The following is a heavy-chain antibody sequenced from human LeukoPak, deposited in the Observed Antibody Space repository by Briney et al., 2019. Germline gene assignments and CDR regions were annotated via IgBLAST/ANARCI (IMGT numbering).Heavy chain of an antibody. CDR1: GYTFTSYS. V-gene: IGHV1-18*01. D-gene: IGHD6-13*01. J-gene: IGHJ4*02. CDR2: ITAYNGNT. CDR3: ARAPRIAAAWNIDY. Sequence: GASVKVSCKASGYTFTSYSISWVRQAPVQGLEWMGWITAYNGNTNHAQKIQGRVTMTTDTSTSTAYMELRSLRSDDTAVYYCARAPRIAAAWNIDYWGQGTLVTVSA.